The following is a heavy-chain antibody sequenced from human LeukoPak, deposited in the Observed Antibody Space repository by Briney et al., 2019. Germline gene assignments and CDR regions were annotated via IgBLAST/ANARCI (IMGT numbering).Heavy chain of an antibody. J-gene: IGHJ4*02. Sequence: EALKISCKGSGYSFTSYWIGWVRQMPGEGLEWRGIIYPGDSDTRYSPSFQGEVTISADKSISTAYLQWSSLKASDTAMYYCARQKSSGRGGFSDYWGQGTLVTVSS. CDR2: IYPGDSDT. V-gene: IGHV5-51*01. CDR1: GYSFTSYW. D-gene: IGHD3-10*01. CDR3: ARQKSSGRGGFSDY.